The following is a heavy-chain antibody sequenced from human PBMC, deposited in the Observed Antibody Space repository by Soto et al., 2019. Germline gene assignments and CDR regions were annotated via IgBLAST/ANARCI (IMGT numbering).Heavy chain of an antibody. CDR1: GFTFSSYS. D-gene: IGHD1-1*01. J-gene: IGHJ4*02. V-gene: IGHV3-21*01. CDR2: ISSSSSSYI. Sequence: PGGSLRLSCAASGFTFSSYSMNWVRQAPGKGLEWVSSISSSSSSYIYYADSVKGRFTISRDNAKNSLYLQMNSLRAEDTAVYYCARDQNWKGSLIDYWVQGTLVTVSS. CDR3: ARDQNWKGSLIDY.